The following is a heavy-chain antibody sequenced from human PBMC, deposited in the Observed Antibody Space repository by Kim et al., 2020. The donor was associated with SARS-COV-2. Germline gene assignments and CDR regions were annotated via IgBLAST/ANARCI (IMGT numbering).Heavy chain of an antibody. J-gene: IGHJ1*01. CDR3: ANDISCMGTTFDHYIEH. Sequence: GGSLRLSCAASGFTFDDYGMHWVRQGPGKGLEWVSGISWKSNDIGYADAVNGRVTISRDNAENSLYLQMNRMRAEDTALDDCANDISCMGTTFDHYIEH. CDR1: GFTFDDYG. CDR2: ISWKSNDI. V-gene: IGHV3-9*01. D-gene: IGHD3-16*01.